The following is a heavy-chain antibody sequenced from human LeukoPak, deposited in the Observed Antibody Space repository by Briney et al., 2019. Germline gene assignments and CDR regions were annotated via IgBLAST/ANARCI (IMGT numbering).Heavy chain of an antibody. CDR3: ASTNYNPSLKSRVTISVDTTKNQFSLKLSSVTAADTAVYYCARDGLSLPPRRFGMDV. V-gene: IGHV4-59*01. CDR2: VDYTVST. D-gene: IGHD3-10*01. J-gene: IGHJ6*02. Sequence: PSHTLSLTCSVSAGSISSYAWSWVRQPPGTGLDWIGDVDYTVSTNDNPSLKRLVSVSEEVAKDQISLNLTPLTPPAQAVNYCASTNYNPSLKSRVTISVDTTKNQFSLKLSSVTAADTAVYYCARDGLSLPPRRFGMDVWGQGTTVIVSS. CDR1: AGSISSYA.